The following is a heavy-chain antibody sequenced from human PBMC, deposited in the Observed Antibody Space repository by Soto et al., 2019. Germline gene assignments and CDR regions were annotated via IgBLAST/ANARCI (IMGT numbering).Heavy chain of an antibody. J-gene: IGHJ5*02. CDR3: AKDRPWVGPKTEEP. V-gene: IGHV3-23*01. Sequence: EVQLLESGGGLVQPGGSLRLSCAASGFTFRSYAMSWARQAPGKGLEWVSGISDRGDNTYYADSVKGRFTISRDNPQNQLYLQMNSPRAEDPAIFYCAKDRPWVGPKTEEPWGQGVLVTVSS. CDR1: GFTFRSYA. CDR2: ISDRGDNT.